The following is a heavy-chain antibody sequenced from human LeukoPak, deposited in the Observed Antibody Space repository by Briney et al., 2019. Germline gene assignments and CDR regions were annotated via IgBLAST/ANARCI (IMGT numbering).Heavy chain of an antibody. CDR3: ARVYYSSSYDYWYFDL. Sequence: SETLSLTCAVYGGSFSGYYWSWIRQPPGKGLEWIGEINHSGSTNYNPSLKSRVTISVDTSKNQFSPKLSSVTAADTAVYYCARVYYSSSYDYWYFDLWGRGTLVTVSS. CDR2: INHSGST. V-gene: IGHV4-34*01. CDR1: GGSFSGYY. D-gene: IGHD6-13*01. J-gene: IGHJ2*01.